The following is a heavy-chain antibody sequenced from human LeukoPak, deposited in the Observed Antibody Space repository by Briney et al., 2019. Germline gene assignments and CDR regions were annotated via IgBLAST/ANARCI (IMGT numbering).Heavy chain of an antibody. J-gene: IGHJ4*02. CDR1: GFTFSDYY. D-gene: IGHD2-21*02. CDR2: ISSSSSYT. CDR3: AREHIVVVTAIPYFDY. V-gene: IGHV3-11*05. Sequence: GGSLRLSCAASGFTFSDYYMSWIRQAPGKGLEWVSYISSSSSYTNYADSVKGRFTISRDNAKNSLYLQMNSLRAEDTAVYYCAREHIVVVTAIPYFDYWGQGTLVTVSS.